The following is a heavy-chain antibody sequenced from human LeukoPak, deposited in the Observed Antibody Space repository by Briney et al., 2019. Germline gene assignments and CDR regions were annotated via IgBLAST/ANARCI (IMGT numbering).Heavy chain of an antibody. CDR3: ASEVGGLTFPYAYYYGMDV. D-gene: IGHD2/OR15-2a*01. J-gene: IGHJ6*02. V-gene: IGHV1-69*13. CDR1: GYTFTSYA. CDR2: IIPIFGTA. Sequence: SVKVSCKASGYTFTSYAISWVRQAPGQGLEWMGGIIPIFGTANYAQKFQGRVTITADESTSTAYMELSSLRSEDTAVYYCASEVGGLTFPYAYYYGMDVWGQGTTVTVSS.